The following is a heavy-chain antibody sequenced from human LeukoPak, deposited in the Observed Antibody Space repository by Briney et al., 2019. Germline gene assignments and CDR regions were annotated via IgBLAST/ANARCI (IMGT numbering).Heavy chain of an antibody. CDR3: AREGDFWSGYYTWGKYYYYYGMDV. D-gene: IGHD3-3*01. J-gene: IGHJ6*02. CDR2: ISSSSSTI. V-gene: IGHV3-48*01. Sequence: GGSLRLSCAASGFIFSTSSMNWVRQAPGKGLEWVSYISSSSSTIYYADSVKGRFTISRDNAKNSLYLQMNSLRAEDTAVYYCAREGDFWSGYYTWGKYYYYYGMDVWGQGTTVTVSS. CDR1: GFIFSTSS.